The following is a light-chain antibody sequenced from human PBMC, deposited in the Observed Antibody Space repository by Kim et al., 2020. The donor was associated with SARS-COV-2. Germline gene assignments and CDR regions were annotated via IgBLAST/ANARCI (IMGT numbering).Light chain of an antibody. CDR3: QVWDAGSVHVV. Sequence: SYELTQPPSVSVAPGTTASLTCGGSNIGFKTVHWYQQKPGLAPILVIYNNDDRPSGIPERFSGSSSGNTATLTISGSGAGDEADYYCQVWDAGSVHVVFG. CDR1: NIGFKT. CDR2: NND. J-gene: IGLJ1*01. V-gene: IGLV3-21*04.